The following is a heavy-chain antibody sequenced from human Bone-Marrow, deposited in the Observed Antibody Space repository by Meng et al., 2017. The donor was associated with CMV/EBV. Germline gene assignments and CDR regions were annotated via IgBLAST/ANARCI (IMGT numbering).Heavy chain of an antibody. Sequence: TFSSYAIGWVRQAPGQGLEWMGGIIPIFGTASYAQKFQSRVTITTDESTSTAYMELSSLRSEDTAVYYCARSPRGYCSSTSCSVFYYWGQGTLVTVSS. V-gene: IGHV1-69*05. CDR3: ARSPRGYCSSTSCSVFYY. CDR2: IIPIFGTA. CDR1: TFSSYA. J-gene: IGHJ4*02. D-gene: IGHD2-2*01.